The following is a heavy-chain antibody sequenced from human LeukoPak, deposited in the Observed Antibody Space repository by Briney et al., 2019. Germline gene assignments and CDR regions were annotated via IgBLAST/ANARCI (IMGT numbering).Heavy chain of an antibody. Sequence: SVKVSCRASGGTFSSYAISWVRQAPGQGLEWMGGIIPIFGTANYAQKFQGRVTITADESTSTAYMELSSLRSEDTAVYYCARCSGRLSGPPDYWGQGTLVTVSS. D-gene: IGHD5-12*01. CDR2: IIPIFGTA. J-gene: IGHJ4*02. CDR3: ARCSGRLSGPPDY. CDR1: GGTFSSYA. V-gene: IGHV1-69*13.